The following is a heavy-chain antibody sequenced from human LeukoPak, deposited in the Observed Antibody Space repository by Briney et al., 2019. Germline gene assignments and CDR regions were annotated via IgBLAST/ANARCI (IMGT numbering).Heavy chain of an antibody. CDR2: ISSSSTYI. Sequence: GGSLRLSCAASGFTFSSYSINWVRQAPGKGLEWVSSISSSSTYIYYADSVKGRFTISRDNAKNSLYLQMNSLRAEDTAVYYCARPLYDSSRFRYFQHWGQGTLVTVSS. CDR1: GFTFSSYS. D-gene: IGHD3-22*01. J-gene: IGHJ1*01. CDR3: ARPLYDSSRFRYFQH. V-gene: IGHV3-21*01.